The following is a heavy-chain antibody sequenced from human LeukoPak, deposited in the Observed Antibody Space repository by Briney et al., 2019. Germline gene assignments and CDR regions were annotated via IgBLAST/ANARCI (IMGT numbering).Heavy chain of an antibody. D-gene: IGHD6-19*01. CDR1: GFTFSDHH. CDR2: ISTSGSTI. CDR3: ARAGGGSGWYENAFDI. Sequence: SGGSLRLSCAASGFTFSDHHMSWIRQAPGKGLEWVSYISTSGSTIYYADSVKGRFTISRDNAKNSLFLQMNSLRAEDTAVYYCARAGGGSGWYENAFDIWGQGTMVTVSS. J-gene: IGHJ3*02. V-gene: IGHV3-11*01.